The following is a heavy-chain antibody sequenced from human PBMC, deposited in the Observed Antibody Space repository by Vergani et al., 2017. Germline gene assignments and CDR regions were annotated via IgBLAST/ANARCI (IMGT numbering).Heavy chain of an antibody. CDR3: ARDKVPAAIRPNVGNYMDV. Sequence: QGQLVESGGGIVQPGRSLTLSCVASRSTFKTYGMHWVRQAPGKGLEWVGLIYYDGSNAYYADSVKGRFTISRDNSKNTLYLQMSSLRAEDTAVYYCARDKVPAAIRPNVGNYMDVWGKGTTVIVSS. CDR1: RSTFKTYG. J-gene: IGHJ6*03. V-gene: IGHV3-33*01. CDR2: IYYDGSNA. D-gene: IGHD2-2*02.